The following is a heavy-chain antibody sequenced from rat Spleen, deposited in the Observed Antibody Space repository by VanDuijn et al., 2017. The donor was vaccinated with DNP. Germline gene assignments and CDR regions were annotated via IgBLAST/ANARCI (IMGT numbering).Heavy chain of an antibody. Sequence: EVKLVESGGGLVQPGRSLKLSCAASGFNFNDYWMGWVRQAPGKGLEWIGEINEDSGTINYTPSLKDKFTISRDNVQNTLYLQMSKLGSEDTAIYYCTREGLRASDYWAQGVMVTVSS. D-gene: IGHD1-6*01. J-gene: IGHJ2*01. CDR1: GFNFNDYW. CDR2: INEDSGTI. CDR3: TREGLRASDY. V-gene: IGHV4-2*01.